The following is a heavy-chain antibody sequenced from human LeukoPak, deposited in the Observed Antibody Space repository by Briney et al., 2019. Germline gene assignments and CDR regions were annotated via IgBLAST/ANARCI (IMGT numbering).Heavy chain of an antibody. V-gene: IGHV4-31*03. J-gene: IGHJ4*02. D-gene: IGHD4-23*01. CDR1: GGSISSGGYY. CDR3: ARVAIDGGNCFDY. Sequence: SDTLSLTCTVSGGSISSGGYYWSWIRQHPGKGLEWIGYIYYSGSTYYNPSLKSRVTISVDTSKNQFSLKLGSVTAADTAVYYCARVAIDGGNCFDYWGQGTLVTVSS. CDR2: IYYSGST.